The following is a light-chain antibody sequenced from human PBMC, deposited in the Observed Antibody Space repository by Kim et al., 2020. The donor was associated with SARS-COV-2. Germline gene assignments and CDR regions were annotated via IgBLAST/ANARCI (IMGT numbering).Light chain of an antibody. J-gene: IGKJ1*01. Sequence: ETLMTQSPATLSVSPGEIATLSCRASQSVGRNVVWYQQKPGQAPRLLMFDASSKVTGVPDRFSGSGSGTEFNLTISRLQSEDFAVYFCQQYNYRPRTFGQGTKVDIK. CDR2: DAS. CDR3: QQYNYRPRT. CDR1: QSVGRN. V-gene: IGKV3-15*01.